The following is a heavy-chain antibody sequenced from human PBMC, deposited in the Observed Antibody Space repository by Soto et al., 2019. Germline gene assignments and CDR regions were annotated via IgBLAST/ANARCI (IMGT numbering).Heavy chain of an antibody. J-gene: IGHJ4*02. Sequence: GGSLRLSCAASGFIFKMYWMHWVRQSPGKGLVWISRIYNDGTYSDYADSVRGRFTISRDNVNNTLYLQMNNLRAEDSGLYYCTRGPRPISTGTGAYWGQGTQVTVSS. V-gene: IGHV3-74*01. CDR3: TRGPRPISTGTGAY. CDR1: GFIFKMYW. D-gene: IGHD3-10*01. CDR2: IYNDGTYS.